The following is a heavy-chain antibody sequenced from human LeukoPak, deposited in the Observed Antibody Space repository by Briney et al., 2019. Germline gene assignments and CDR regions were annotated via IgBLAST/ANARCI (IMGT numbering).Heavy chain of an antibody. Sequence: GGSLRLSCAASGFTFSSYGMHWVRQAPGKGLEWVAVISYDGSNKYYADSVKGQFTISRDNSKNTLYLQMNSLRAEDTAVYYSATHSSSGGFDYWGQGTLVTVSS. V-gene: IGHV3-30*03. J-gene: IGHJ4*02. D-gene: IGHD6-13*01. CDR3: ATHSSSGGFDY. CDR2: ISYDGSNK. CDR1: GFTFSSYG.